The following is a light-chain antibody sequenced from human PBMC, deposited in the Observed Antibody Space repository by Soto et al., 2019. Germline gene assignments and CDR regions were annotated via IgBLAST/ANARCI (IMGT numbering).Light chain of an antibody. Sequence: QSALTQPASVSGSPGQSITISCTGTNSDVGGYNYVAWYQQHPGKAPKLMIYEVRNRPPGVSSRFSGSKSGDTASLTISGLQAEDEADYYCCSYAGSSTHVVFGGGTKLTVL. CDR2: EVR. CDR3: CSYAGSSTHVV. CDR1: NSDVGGYNY. V-gene: IGLV2-14*01. J-gene: IGLJ2*01.